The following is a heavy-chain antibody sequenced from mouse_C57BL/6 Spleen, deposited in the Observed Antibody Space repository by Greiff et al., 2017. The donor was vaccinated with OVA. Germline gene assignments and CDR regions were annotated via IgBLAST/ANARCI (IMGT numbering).Heavy chain of an antibody. V-gene: IGHV1-66*01. CDR3: ARAGYSTSYYAMDY. CDR2: IYPGSGNT. D-gene: IGHD2-5*01. CDR1: GYSFTSYY. Sequence: VQLQQSGPELVKPGASVKISCKASGYSFTSYYIHWVKQRPGQGLEWIGWIYPGSGNTKYNEKFKGKATLTADTSSSTAYMQLSSLTSEDSAVYYCARAGYSTSYYAMDYWGQGTSVTVSS. J-gene: IGHJ4*01.